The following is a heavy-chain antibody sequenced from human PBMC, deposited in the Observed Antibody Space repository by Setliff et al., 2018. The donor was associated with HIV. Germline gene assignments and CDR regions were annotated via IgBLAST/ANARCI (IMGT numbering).Heavy chain of an antibody. CDR1: GGSISGYY. D-gene: IGHD3-22*01. Sequence: SETLSLTCTVSGGSISGYYWSWIRQPPGKGLEWIGYIFYSGSTNYNPSLKSRVTISVDTSKNQFSLKLSSVTAADTAVYYCARQSDSSGYFPSWYFDYCAQGTLVTVSS. V-gene: IGHV4-59*08. CDR2: IFYSGST. J-gene: IGHJ4*02. CDR3: ARQSDSSGYFPSWYFDY.